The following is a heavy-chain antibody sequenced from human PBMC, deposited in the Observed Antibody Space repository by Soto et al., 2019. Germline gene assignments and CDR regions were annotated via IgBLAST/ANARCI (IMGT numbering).Heavy chain of an antibody. V-gene: IGHV3-74*01. D-gene: IGHD3-3*01. Sequence: EVQLVESGGGLVQPGGSLRLSCAASGFTFSSYWMNWVRQVPGKGLVWVSRINTDGSSTTYADSVKGRFTISRDNTKNTLYLQMDSLRAEDTAVYYCARVLASRFRGHELDFWRQGTLVTVSS. CDR1: GFTFSSYW. CDR2: INTDGSST. CDR3: ARVLASRFRGHELDF. J-gene: IGHJ4*02.